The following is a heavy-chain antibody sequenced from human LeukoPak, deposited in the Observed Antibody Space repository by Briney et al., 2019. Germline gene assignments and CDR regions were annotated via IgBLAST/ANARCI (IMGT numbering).Heavy chain of an antibody. V-gene: IGHV4-39*01. D-gene: IGHD4-17*01. CDR3: ARQKGDYPEFDY. J-gene: IGHJ4*02. CDR1: GGSISSGTYY. Sequence: SETLSLTCTVSGGSISSGTYYWPWIRQPPGKGLEWIGNIYYSGSTYYNPSLKSRVAISVDTSKNQFSLRLRSVTAADTAVYYCARQKGDYPEFDYWGQGTLVTVSS. CDR2: IYYSGST.